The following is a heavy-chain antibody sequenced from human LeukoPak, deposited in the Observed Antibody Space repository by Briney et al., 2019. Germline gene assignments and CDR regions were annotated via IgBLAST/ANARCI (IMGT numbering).Heavy chain of an antibody. D-gene: IGHD1-26*01. J-gene: IGHJ3*02. V-gene: IGHV3-7*01. Sequence: PGGSLRLSCAASGFTFRSYGMHWVRQAPGKGLEWLAIIKQDGSEKYYVDSVKGRFTISRDNAKNSLYLQVNSLRAEDTAVYYCARDRGSGSYSNAFDIWGQGTMVTVSS. CDR3: ARDRGSGSYSNAFDI. CDR1: GFTFRSYG. CDR2: IKQDGSEK.